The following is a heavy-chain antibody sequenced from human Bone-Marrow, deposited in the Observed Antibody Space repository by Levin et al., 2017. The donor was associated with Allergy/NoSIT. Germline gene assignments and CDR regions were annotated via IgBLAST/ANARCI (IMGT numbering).Heavy chain of an antibody. CDR2: IHPGDSAT. CDR3: ARHRGGSGWYP. Sequence: GESLKISCQASGHTFTDYWIGWVRQMPGKGLEWMGTIHPGDSATTYSPSFQGQVTISADTSISPAYLQWSSLKASDTAMYFCARHRGGSGWYPWGQGTLVTVSS. V-gene: IGHV5-51*01. D-gene: IGHD6-19*01. CDR1: GHTFTDYW. J-gene: IGHJ5*02.